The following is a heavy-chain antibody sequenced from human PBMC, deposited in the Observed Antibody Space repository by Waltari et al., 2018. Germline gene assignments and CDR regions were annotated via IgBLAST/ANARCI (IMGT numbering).Heavy chain of an antibody. CDR3: ARDPPIIWNGYPPSMDV. CDR1: GFILRSDR. V-gene: IGHV3-21*02. J-gene: IGHJ6*02. D-gene: IGHD3-3*01. CDR2: ITSSDYI. Sequence: EVQMVESGGGLVEPGGSLRVSCAPSGFILRSDRMSWVVQTPGKWLEWVSSITSSDYIYYSDSVEGRFTISRDNAKQSLYLQMNSLRAEDTAVYYCARDPPIIWNGYPPSMDVWGQGTTVTVSS.